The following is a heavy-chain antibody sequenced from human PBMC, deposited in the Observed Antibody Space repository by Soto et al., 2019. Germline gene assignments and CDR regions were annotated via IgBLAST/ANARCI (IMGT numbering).Heavy chain of an antibody. Sequence: QVQLVESGGGVVQPGRSLRLSCAASGFTFSSYGIHWVRQAPGKGLEWVAVISYDGSNKYYADSVKGRFTISRDNSKNTLYLQMNSLRAEDTAVYYCAKELEWELDYGGQGTLVTVSS. CDR3: AKELEWELDY. D-gene: IGHD1-26*01. V-gene: IGHV3-30*18. CDR1: GFTFSSYG. J-gene: IGHJ4*02. CDR2: ISYDGSNK.